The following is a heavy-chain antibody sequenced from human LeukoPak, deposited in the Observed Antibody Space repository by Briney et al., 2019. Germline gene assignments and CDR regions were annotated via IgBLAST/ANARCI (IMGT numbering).Heavy chain of an antibody. CDR3: ARVMVGRFLEWLFLDAFDI. Sequence: ASVKVSCKASGYTFTSYGISWVRQAPGQGLEWMGWISAYNGNTNYAQKLQGRVTMTTDASTSTAYMELRSLRSDDTAVYYCARVMVGRFLEWLFLDAFDIWGQGTMVTVSS. D-gene: IGHD3-3*01. J-gene: IGHJ3*02. CDR1: GYTFTSYG. V-gene: IGHV1-18*01. CDR2: ISAYNGNT.